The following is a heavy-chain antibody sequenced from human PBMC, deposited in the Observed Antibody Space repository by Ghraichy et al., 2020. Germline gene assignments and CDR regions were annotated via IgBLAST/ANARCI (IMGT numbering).Heavy chain of an antibody. Sequence: GGSLRLSCGASGFIFSNYGMHWVRQAPGKGLEWVAGIWYDGSNKYYVDSVKGRFTISRDNSKNTLYLQMNSLRAEDTAVYYCARDLYGFVGEGNAFDIWGQGTMVTVSS. CDR1: GFIFSNYG. CDR3: ARDLYGFVGEGNAFDI. V-gene: IGHV3-33*01. D-gene: IGHD3-10*01. J-gene: IGHJ3*02. CDR2: IWYDGSNK.